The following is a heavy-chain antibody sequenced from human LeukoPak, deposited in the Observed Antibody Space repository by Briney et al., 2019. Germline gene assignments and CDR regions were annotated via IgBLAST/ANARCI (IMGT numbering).Heavy chain of an antibody. CDR2: INPNSGGT. D-gene: IGHD3-10*01. V-gene: IGHV1-2*02. Sequence: ASVKVSCKASGGTFSSYAISWVRQAPGQGLEWMGWINPNSGGTNYAQKFQGRVTMTRDTSISTAYMELSRLRSDDTAVYYCARKSSAWGQGTLVTVSS. CDR1: GGTFSSYA. CDR3: ARKSSA. J-gene: IGHJ5*02.